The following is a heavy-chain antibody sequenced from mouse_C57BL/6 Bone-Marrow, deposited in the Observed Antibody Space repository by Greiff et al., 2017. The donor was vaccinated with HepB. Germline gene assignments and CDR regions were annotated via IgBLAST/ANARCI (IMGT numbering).Heavy chain of an antibody. CDR1: GFTFSDYG. Sequence: DVHLVESGGGLVHPGGSLKLSCAASGFTFSDYGMAWVRQAPRKGPEWVAFISNLAYSIYYADTVTGRFTISRENAKNTLYLEMSSLRSEDTAMYYCARKGDYYGSSYWYFDVWGTGTTVTVSS. D-gene: IGHD1-1*01. CDR3: ARKGDYYGSSYWYFDV. J-gene: IGHJ1*03. CDR2: ISNLAYSI. V-gene: IGHV5-15*01.